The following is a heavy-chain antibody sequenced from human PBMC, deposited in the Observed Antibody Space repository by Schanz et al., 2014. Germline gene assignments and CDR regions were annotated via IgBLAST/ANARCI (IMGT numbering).Heavy chain of an antibody. Sequence: EVQLVESGGGLVQPGGSLRLSCTASGFTFSSYAMSWVRQAPGKGLEWVSAISGSGGSTYYADSVKGRFTISRDNSNKTVDLQMNSLRAEDTAVYYCVKSQGSSFDSWGQGTLVTVSS. D-gene: IGHD6-13*01. J-gene: IGHJ4*02. CDR1: GFTFSSYA. CDR3: VKSQGSSFDS. V-gene: IGHV3-23*04. CDR2: ISGSGGST.